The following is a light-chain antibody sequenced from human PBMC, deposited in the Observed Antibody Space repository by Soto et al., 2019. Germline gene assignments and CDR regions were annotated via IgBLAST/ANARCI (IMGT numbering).Light chain of an antibody. CDR2: DVS. Sequence: QSVLTQPASVSGSPGQSIAISCTGTSSDVGGYNSASWYQQHPGKAPKLLIYDVSNRPSGVSNRFSGSKSGNTASLTISGLQAEDEADYYFSSYSTGGSYVYGTGTKLTVL. CDR1: SSDVGGYNS. J-gene: IGLJ1*01. CDR3: SSYSTGGSYV. V-gene: IGLV2-14*03.